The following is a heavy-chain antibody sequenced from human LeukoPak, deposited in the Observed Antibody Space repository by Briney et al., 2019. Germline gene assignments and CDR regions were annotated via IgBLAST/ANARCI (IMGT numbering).Heavy chain of an antibody. Sequence: GGSLRLSCAASGFTFSSYAINWVRQAPGKGLEWVSAISDTGGSTYYTDSVKGRFTISRDNSKNTLYLQMNSLRAEDTAVYYCAKAKTYYDILTGYYPNNYYFDYWGQGTLVAVSS. CDR1: GFTFSSYA. D-gene: IGHD3-9*01. CDR3: AKAKTYYDILTGYYPNNYYFDY. V-gene: IGHV3-23*01. J-gene: IGHJ4*02. CDR2: ISDTGGST.